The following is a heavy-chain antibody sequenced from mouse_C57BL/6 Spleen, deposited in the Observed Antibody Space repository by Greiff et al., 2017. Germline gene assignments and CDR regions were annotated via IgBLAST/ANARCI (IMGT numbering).Heavy chain of an antibody. J-gene: IGHJ1*03. Sequence: QVTLKESGPGILQPSQTLCLTCSFSGFSLSTFGMGVGWIRQPSGKGLEWLAHIWWDDDKYYNPALKSRLPISKDTSKNQVFLKIAKVDTADTATYYCARISGNYGWYFDVWGTGTTGTVSS. D-gene: IGHD2-1*01. V-gene: IGHV8-8*01. CDR3: ARISGNYGWYFDV. CDR2: IWWDDDK. CDR1: GFSLSTFGMG.